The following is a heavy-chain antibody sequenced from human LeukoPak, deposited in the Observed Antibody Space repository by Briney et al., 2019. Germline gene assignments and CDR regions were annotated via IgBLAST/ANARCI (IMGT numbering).Heavy chain of an antibody. D-gene: IGHD6-19*01. CDR2: ISYDGSNK. V-gene: IGHV3-30*18. J-gene: IGHJ4*02. Sequence: GGSLRLSCAASGFTLRSYWMHWVRQAPGKGLEWVAVISYDGSNKYYADSVKGRFTISRDNSKNTLYLQMNSLRAEDTAVYYCAKEFGWLVLMAVFDYWGQGTLVTVSS. CDR1: GFTLRSYW. CDR3: AKEFGWLVLMAVFDY.